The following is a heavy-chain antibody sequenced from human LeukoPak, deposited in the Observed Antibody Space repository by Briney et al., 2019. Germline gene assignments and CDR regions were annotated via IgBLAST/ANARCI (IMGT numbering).Heavy chain of an antibody. CDR1: GGTFSSYA. CDR3: ARDDIVVVPAAHYYYYMDV. CDR2: IIPIFGTA. D-gene: IGHD2-2*01. Sequence: ASVKVSCKASGGTFSSYAISWVRQAPGQGLEWMGGIIPIFGTANYAQEFQGRVTITADESTSTAYMELSSLRSEDTAVYYCARDDIVVVPAAHYYYYMDVWGKGTTVTVSS. J-gene: IGHJ6*03. V-gene: IGHV1-69*13.